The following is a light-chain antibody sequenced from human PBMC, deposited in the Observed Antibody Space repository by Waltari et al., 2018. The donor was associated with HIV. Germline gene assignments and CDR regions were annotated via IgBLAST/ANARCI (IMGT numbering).Light chain of an antibody. V-gene: IGKV1-12*01. J-gene: IGKJ4*01. Sequence: DIQMTQSPPSVSASVGDTVILTCRASQDITTSLAWYQVKSGSAPKLLIYDAYRLGNGVPSRFAVSGSGTDFTLTITTLQPEDFATFFCQHGKTLPHTFGGGTRVE. CDR1: QDITTS. CDR2: DAY. CDR3: QHGKTLPHT.